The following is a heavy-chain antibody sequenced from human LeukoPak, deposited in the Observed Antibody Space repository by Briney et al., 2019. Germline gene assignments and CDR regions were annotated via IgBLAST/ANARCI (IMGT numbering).Heavy chain of an antibody. D-gene: IGHD6-6*01. CDR3: ARVHRLVPGSFHI. V-gene: IGHV4-59*01. Sequence: KPSETLSLTCTVSGGSISSYYWSWIRQPPGKGLECIGNIYYSGSTNYNPSLKSRVTISVDTSKNQFSLNLRSVTAADTAVFYCARVHRLVPGSFHIWGQGTMVIVSS. CDR1: GGSISSYY. J-gene: IGHJ3*02. CDR2: IYYSGST.